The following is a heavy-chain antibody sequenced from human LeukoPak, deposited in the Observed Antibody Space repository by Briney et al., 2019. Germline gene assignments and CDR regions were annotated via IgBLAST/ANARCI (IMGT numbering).Heavy chain of an antibody. J-gene: IGHJ4*02. V-gene: IGHV3-23*01. D-gene: IGHD3-22*01. CDR1: GFTFSSDA. Sequence: SGGSLRLSCAASGFTFSSDAMSWVRQAPGKGLEGVSAISGSGGSTYYADSVKGRFTISRDNSKNTLYLQMNSLRAEDTAVYYCAKGSLVWLLGTAWGQGTLVTVSS. CDR2: ISGSGGST. CDR3: AKGSLVWLLGTA.